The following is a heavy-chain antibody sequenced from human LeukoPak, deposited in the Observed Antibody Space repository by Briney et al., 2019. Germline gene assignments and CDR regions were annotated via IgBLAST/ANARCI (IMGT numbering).Heavy chain of an antibody. V-gene: IGHV3-30*04. CDR1: GFTFSSFA. J-gene: IGHJ5*01. CDR3: AKDRERGYPYGLDPDS. Sequence: GGSLRLSCEASGFTFSSFAMHWVRQAPGQGLEWLAAISYTGQNKYYADSVKGRFTISRDNSKNMLYLQMNSVRSDDTAVYYCAKDRERGYPYGLDPDSWGQGTLVTVSS. D-gene: IGHD5-18*01. CDR2: ISYTGQNK.